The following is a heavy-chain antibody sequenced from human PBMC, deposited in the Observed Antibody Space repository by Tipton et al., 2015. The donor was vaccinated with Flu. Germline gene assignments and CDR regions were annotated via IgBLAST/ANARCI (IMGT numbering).Heavy chain of an antibody. CDR1: GYSIGNGYY. J-gene: IGHJ4*02. CDR3: ARYVRVADNFQFDY. D-gene: IGHD1-1*01. Sequence: TLSLTCAVSGYSIGNGYYWGWIRQAPGKGLEWIASIYHSGTTYYNPSLRSRVTMSVARSNDQFSLRLTSVTAADTAVYFCARYVRVADNFQFDYWGQGILVTVPA. V-gene: IGHV4-38-2*01. CDR2: IYHSGTT.